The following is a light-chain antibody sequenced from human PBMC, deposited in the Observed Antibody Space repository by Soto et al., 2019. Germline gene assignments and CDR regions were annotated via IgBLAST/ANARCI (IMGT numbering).Light chain of an antibody. V-gene: IGKV3-11*01. CDR1: QSVRSY. CDR2: DAS. Sequence: EIVLTQSPGTLSLSPGERATLSCRASQSVRSYLAWYQQKPGQAPRLLIYDASNRATGIPARFSGSGSGTDFTLTISSLQSEDFAVYYCQQYSNWPRTFGQGTKVDIK. J-gene: IGKJ1*01. CDR3: QQYSNWPRT.